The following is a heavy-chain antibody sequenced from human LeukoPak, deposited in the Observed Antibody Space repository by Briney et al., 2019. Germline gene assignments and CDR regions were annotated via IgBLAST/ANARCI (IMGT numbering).Heavy chain of an antibody. CDR2: IYYSTNT. CDR3: VRRVAGTFYFDK. Sequence: SETLSLTCSVSGESIKSTSNYWAWVRQPPGGGLEWIGHIYYSTNTYYNSSLKSRVTISDDTSKNQVSLSLRSVTAADTALYFCVRRVAGTFYFDKWGEGSLVSVSS. D-gene: IGHD6-19*01. CDR1: GESIKSTSNY. J-gene: IGHJ4*02. V-gene: IGHV4-39*01.